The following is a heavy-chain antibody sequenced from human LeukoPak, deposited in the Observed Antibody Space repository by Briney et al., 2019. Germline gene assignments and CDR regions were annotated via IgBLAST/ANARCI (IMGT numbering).Heavy chain of an antibody. D-gene: IGHD3-10*02. Sequence: GASLKVSCKASGYTFNDYYIHWVRQAPGQGLEWMGWINPNSGDANYAQKFQGRVTMTRDTSISTAYMELSRLRSDDTAVYYCAREGSDGGYYVHWGQGTLVTVSS. V-gene: IGHV1-2*02. J-gene: IGHJ4*02. CDR3: AREGSDGGYYVH. CDR2: INPNSGDA. CDR1: GYTFNDYY.